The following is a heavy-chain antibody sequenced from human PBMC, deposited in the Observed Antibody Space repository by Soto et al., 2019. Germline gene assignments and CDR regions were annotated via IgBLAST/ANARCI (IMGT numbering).Heavy chain of an antibody. J-gene: IGHJ5*02. Sequence: SETLSLTCTVSGGSISSGGYYWNWIRQHPGKGLEWIGYIYYSGSTYYNPSLKSRVTISVDTSKNQFSLKMSSVTAADTAVCYCARGQPFKRYSGYDYRSWVPKSDWFDPWGQGTLVTVSS. D-gene: IGHD5-12*01. CDR3: ARGQPFKRYSGYDYRSWVPKSDWFDP. CDR1: GGSISSGGYY. V-gene: IGHV4-31*03. CDR2: IYYSGST.